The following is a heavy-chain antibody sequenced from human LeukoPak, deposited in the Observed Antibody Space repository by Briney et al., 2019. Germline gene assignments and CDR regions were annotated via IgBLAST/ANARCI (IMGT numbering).Heavy chain of an antibody. V-gene: IGHV3-7*04. CDR1: GFTFSSYW. CDR3: ARGDYYGSGSSFIDAFDI. Sequence: PGGSLRLSCAASGFTFSSYWMSWVREAPEKGLEGVAYIKQDGSEKYYVDSMKGRFTISRDNAKKSLYLQMNSLTDEDTAVYYCARGDYYGSGSSFIDAFDIWGQGTMVTVSS. D-gene: IGHD3-10*01. CDR2: IKQDGSEK. J-gene: IGHJ3*02.